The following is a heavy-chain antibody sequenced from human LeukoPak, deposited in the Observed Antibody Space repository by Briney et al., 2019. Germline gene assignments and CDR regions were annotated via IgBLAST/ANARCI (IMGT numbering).Heavy chain of an antibody. V-gene: IGHV3-23*01. CDR2: ISGSGLST. J-gene: IGHJ4*02. Sequence: PGGSLRLSCAASGFTFSSYAMSWVRQAPGKGLEWVSGISGSGLSTYYADSVKGRFTISRDNSKNTLYVQMNSLRAEDTAVYYCARWAYYGSGSYDRYFDYWGQGTLVTVSS. D-gene: IGHD3-10*01. CDR3: ARWAYYGSGSYDRYFDY. CDR1: GFTFSSYA.